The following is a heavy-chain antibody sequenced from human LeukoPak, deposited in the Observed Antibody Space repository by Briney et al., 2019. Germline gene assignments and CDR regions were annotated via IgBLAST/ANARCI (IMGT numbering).Heavy chain of an antibody. J-gene: IGHJ4*02. Sequence: SVKVSCKASGGTFSSYAISWVRQAPGQGLEWMGGIIPIFGTANYAQKFQGRVTITADGSTSTAYMELSSLRSEDTAVYYCARAVTHVLLWFGELLDWGQGTLVTVSS. CDR1: GGTFSSYA. CDR2: IIPIFGTA. D-gene: IGHD3-10*01. CDR3: ARAVTHVLLWFGELLD. V-gene: IGHV1-69*13.